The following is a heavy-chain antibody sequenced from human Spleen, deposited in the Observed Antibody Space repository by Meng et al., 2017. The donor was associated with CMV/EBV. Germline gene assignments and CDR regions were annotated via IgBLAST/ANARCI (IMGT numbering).Heavy chain of an antibody. V-gene: IGHV1-8*01. J-gene: IGHJ6*02. CDR3: ARVKSTIFGVVGRFHYYYGMDV. CDR1: GYTFTSYD. Sequence: ASVKVSCKASGYTFTSYDINWVRQATGQGLEWMGWMNPNSGNTGYAQKFQGRVTMTRNTSISTAYMELSSLRSEDTAVYYCARVKSTIFGVVGRFHYYYGMDVWGQGTTVTVSS. D-gene: IGHD3-3*01. CDR2: MNPNSGNT.